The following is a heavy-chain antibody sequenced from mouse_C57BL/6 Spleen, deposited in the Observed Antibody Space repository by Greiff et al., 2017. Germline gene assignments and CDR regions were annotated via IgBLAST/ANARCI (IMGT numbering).Heavy chain of an antibody. D-gene: IGHD2-1*01. Sequence: QVQLQQPGAELVKPGASVKLSCKASGYTFTCYWMHWVKQRPGPGLEWIGMIHPNSGSTNYNEKFKSKATLTVDKSSSTAYMQLSSLTSEDSAVYDCARDGGNYAGVYAMDYWGQGTSVTVSS. CDR3: ARDGGNYAGVYAMDY. CDR1: GYTFTCYW. J-gene: IGHJ4*01. V-gene: IGHV1-64*01. CDR2: IHPNSGST.